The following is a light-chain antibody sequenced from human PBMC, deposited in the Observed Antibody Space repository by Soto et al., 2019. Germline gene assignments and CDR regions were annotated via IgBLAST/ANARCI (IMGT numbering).Light chain of an antibody. Sequence: EIVMSQSPATLSVSPWARATLSGRASQSVSSYLAWYQQKPGQAPRLLIYGAYTRATDITARFSGSGSGTEFTITISSLQSEDFALYYCQPYNNWPLTVGGGTQVEIK. CDR1: QSVSSY. CDR2: GAY. J-gene: IGKJ4*01. V-gene: IGKV3-15*01. CDR3: QPYNNWPLT.